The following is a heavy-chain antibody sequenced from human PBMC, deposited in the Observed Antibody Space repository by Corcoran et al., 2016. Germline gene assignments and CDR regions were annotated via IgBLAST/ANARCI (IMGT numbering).Heavy chain of an antibody. CDR1: GYTFTSYY. CDR2: INPSGGST. J-gene: IGHJ6*02. CDR3: ARETVGYSSGWSGNYYYGMDV. Sequence: QVQLVQSGAEVKKPGASVKVSCKASGYTFTSYYMHWVRQAPGQGLEWMGIINPSGGSTSYAQKFQGRVTMTRDTSTSKVYMELSSLRSEDTAVYYCARETVGYSSGWSGNYYYGMDVWGQGTTVTVSS. V-gene: IGHV1-46*01. D-gene: IGHD6-19*01.